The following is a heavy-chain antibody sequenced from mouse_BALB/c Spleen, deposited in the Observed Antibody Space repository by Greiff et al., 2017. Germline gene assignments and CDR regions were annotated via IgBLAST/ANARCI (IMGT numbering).Heavy chain of an antibody. Sequence: QVQLKESGSGLVAPSQSLSITCTVSGFSLTSYGVHWVRQPPGKGLEWLGVIWAGGSTNYNSALMSRLSISKDNSKSQVFLKMNSLQTDDTAMYYCARDGDYYGTQFAYWGQGTLVTVSA. D-gene: IGHD1-1*01. V-gene: IGHV2-9*02. J-gene: IGHJ3*01. CDR1: GFSLTSYG. CDR3: ARDGDYYGTQFAY. CDR2: IWAGGST.